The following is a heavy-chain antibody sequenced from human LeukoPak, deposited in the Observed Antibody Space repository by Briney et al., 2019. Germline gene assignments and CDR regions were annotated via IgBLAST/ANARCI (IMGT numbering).Heavy chain of an antibody. V-gene: IGHV3-48*02. Sequence: GGSLRLSCAASGFTFGSYAMSWVRQAPGKGLEWISNIRTTAEGAKYAYYADSVKGRVTISRDDGKNTLYLHMNSLRDDDTALYYCATDQRYAFDYWGQGILVTVSS. D-gene: IGHD3-9*01. CDR1: GFTFGSYA. J-gene: IGHJ4*02. CDR3: ATDQRYAFDY. CDR2: IRTTAEGAKYA.